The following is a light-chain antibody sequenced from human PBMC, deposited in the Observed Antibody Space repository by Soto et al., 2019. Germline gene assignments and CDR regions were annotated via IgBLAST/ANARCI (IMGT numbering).Light chain of an antibody. CDR3: SSYSGTNNYV. Sequence: QSALTQPPSASGSPGQSVTISCTGTSSDVGGYNFVSWYQQHPGKAPTPIIYEVTKRPSGVPDRFSGSKSGNTASLTVSGLQAEDEADYYCSSYSGTNNYVFGTGTKVTVL. CDR1: SSDVGGYNF. J-gene: IGLJ1*01. CDR2: EVT. V-gene: IGLV2-8*01.